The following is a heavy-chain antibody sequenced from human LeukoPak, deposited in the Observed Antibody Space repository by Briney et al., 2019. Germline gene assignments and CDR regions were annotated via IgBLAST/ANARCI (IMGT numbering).Heavy chain of an antibody. CDR1: GDSISSGSDY. CDR3: ARINSSSWYYFDY. D-gene: IGHD6-13*01. CDR2: IYYSGST. V-gene: IGHV4-39*01. J-gene: IGHJ4*02. Sequence: SETLSLTCTVSGDSISSGSDYWGWIRQPPGKGLEWIGSIYYSGSTYYNPSLKSRVTISVDTSKNQFSLKLSSVTAADTAVYYCARINSSSWYYFDYWGQGTLVTVSS.